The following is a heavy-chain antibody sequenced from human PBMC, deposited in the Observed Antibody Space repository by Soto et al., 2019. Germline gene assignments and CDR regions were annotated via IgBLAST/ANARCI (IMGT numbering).Heavy chain of an antibody. V-gene: IGHV3-7*01. D-gene: IGHD6-6*01. CDR1: GFTFSSYW. CDR3: TGRRGLARFDI. CDR2: IKQDGSEK. J-gene: IGHJ3*02. Sequence: GGSLRLSCAASGFTFSSYWMSWVRQAPGKGLEWVANIKQDGSEKYYVDSVKGRFTISRDNAKTSLYLQMNSLRAEDTAVYYCTGRRGLARFDIWGQGTMVTV.